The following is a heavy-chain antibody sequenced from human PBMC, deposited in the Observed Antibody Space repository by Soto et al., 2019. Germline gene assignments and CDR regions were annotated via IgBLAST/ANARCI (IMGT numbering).Heavy chain of an antibody. CDR1: GYTFTGYY. D-gene: IGHD3-3*01. Sequence: ASVKVSCKASGYTFTGYYMHWVRQAPGQGLEWMGWINPNSGGTNYAQKFQGWVTMTRDTSISTAYMELSRLRSDDTAVYYCARERYYDFWCGYYPYSYYGMDVWGQGTTVTVSS. J-gene: IGHJ6*01. CDR2: INPNSGGT. CDR3: ARERYYDFWCGYYPYSYYGMDV. V-gene: IGHV1-2*04.